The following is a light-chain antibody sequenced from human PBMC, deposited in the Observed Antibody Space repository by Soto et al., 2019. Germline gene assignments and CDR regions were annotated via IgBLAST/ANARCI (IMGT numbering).Light chain of an antibody. J-gene: IGKJ5*01. CDR2: GAS. CDR1: QSVSSSY. V-gene: IGKV3-15*01. CDR3: QQYNNWPPIT. Sequence: IVLTQSPGTLSLSPGERATLSCRASQSVSSSYLAWYQQKPGQAPRLLISGASTRATGIPARFSGSGSGTEFTLTISSLQSEDFAVYYCQQYNNWPPITFGQGTRLEIK.